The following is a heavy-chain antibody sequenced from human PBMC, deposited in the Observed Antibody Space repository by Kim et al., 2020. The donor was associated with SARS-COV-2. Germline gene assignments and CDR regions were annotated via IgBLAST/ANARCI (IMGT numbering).Heavy chain of an antibody. V-gene: IGHV4-39*01. CDR2: IYYSGST. CDR3: ARLSRPITFGGVIFPNYYYYGMDV. CDR1: GGSISSSSYY. Sequence: SETLSLTCTVSGGSISSSSYYWGWIRQPPGKGLEWIGSIYYSGSTYYNPSLKSRVTISVDTSKNQFSLKLSSVTAADTAVYYCARLSRPITFGGVIFPNYYYYGMDVWGQGTTVTVSS. D-gene: IGHD3-16*02. J-gene: IGHJ6*02.